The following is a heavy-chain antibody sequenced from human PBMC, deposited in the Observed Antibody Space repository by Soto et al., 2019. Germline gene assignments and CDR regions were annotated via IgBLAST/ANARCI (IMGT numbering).Heavy chain of an antibody. CDR2: FDPEDGET. Sequence: ASVKVSCKVSGYTLTELFMHWVRQAPGKGLEWMGGFDPEDGETIYAQKFQGRVTMTEDTSTDTAYMELSSLRSEDTAVYYCATAFDSGSYYGYYYYGMGVWGQGTTVTVSS. J-gene: IGHJ6*02. CDR1: GYTLTELF. V-gene: IGHV1-24*01. CDR3: ATAFDSGSYYGYYYYGMGV. D-gene: IGHD1-26*01.